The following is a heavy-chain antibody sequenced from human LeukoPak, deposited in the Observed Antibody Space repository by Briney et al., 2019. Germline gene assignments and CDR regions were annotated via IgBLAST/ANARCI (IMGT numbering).Heavy chain of an antibody. CDR3: ARGTRPPPYYATTYYYYGMDV. J-gene: IGHJ6*02. V-gene: IGHV4-34*01. D-gene: IGHD1-26*01. Sequence: SETLSLTCAVYGGSFSGYYWSWIRQPPGKGLEWIGEINHSGSTNYNPSLKSRVTISADTSKNQFSLKLSSVTAADTAVYYCARGTRPPPYYATTYYYYGMDVWGQGTTVTVSS. CDR2: INHSGST. CDR1: GGSFSGYY.